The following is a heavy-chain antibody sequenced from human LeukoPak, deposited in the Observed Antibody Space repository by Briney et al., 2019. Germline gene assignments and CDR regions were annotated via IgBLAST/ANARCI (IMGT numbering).Heavy chain of an antibody. Sequence: GSLRLSCAASGLTVSSNCMSWIRQPPGKGLEWIGSIYYSGSTYYNPSLKSRATISVDTSKNQFSLKLSSVTAADTAVYYCARQLWFGELSWFDPWGQGTLVTVSS. V-gene: IGHV4-39*01. J-gene: IGHJ5*02. CDR2: IYYSGST. D-gene: IGHD3-10*01. CDR1: GLTVSSNC. CDR3: ARQLWFGELSWFDP.